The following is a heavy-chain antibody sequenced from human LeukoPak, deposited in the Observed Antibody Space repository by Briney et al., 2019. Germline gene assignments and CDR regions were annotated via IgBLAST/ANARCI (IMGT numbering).Heavy chain of an antibody. J-gene: IGHJ4*02. CDR3: AKEGSVCTNGICRYFDY. CDR1: GFTFRDSA. Sequence: GGSLRLSCAASGFTFRDSAMHWVRQVPGKGLEWVSSISWSSEYMYYADSVKGRFTISRDNAKNSLYLQMDSLRAEDTALYYCAKEGSVCTNGICRYFDYWGQGTLVTVSS. CDR2: ISWSSEYM. D-gene: IGHD2-8*01. V-gene: IGHV3-9*01.